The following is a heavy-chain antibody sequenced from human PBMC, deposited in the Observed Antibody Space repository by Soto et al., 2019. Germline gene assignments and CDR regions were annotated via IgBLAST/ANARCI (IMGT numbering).Heavy chain of an antibody. CDR1: GFTFSSYA. D-gene: IGHD6-25*01. V-gene: IGHV3-30-3*01. Sequence: GESRTLACATSGFTFSSYAMHRVRQAPGEGLEWVPVISYDGSNKYYADSVKGRFTISRDSSKNTLYLQMNSLRGEARAVYYCARDHDSGYSILDSWGQGSLVPVSS. CDR2: ISYDGSNK. CDR3: ARDHDSGYSILDS. J-gene: IGHJ4*02.